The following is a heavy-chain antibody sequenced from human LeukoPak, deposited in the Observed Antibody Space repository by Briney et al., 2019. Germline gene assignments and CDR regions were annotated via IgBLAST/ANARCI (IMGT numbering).Heavy chain of an antibody. J-gene: IGHJ6*02. Sequence: SETLSLTCTVSGGSISSSSYYWGWIRQTPGKGLELIGSIYYSGSTYYNPSLKSRVTISVDTSKNQFSLKLSSVTAADTAVYYCARESVGLCSGGSCYRGIYYYHGMDVWGQGTTVTVSS. CDR3: ARESVGLCSGGSCYRGIYYYHGMDV. V-gene: IGHV4-39*07. CDR1: GGSISSSSYY. D-gene: IGHD2-15*01. CDR2: IYYSGST.